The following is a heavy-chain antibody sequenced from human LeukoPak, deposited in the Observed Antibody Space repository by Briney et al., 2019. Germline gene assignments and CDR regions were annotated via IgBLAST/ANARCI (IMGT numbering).Heavy chain of an antibody. CDR2: ISSSSSYI. J-gene: IGHJ4*02. CDR3: ARARSGSYAGHFDY. D-gene: IGHD1-26*01. CDR1: GFTFSSYS. V-gene: IGHV3-21*01. Sequence: PGGSLRLSCAASGFTFSSYSMNWVRQAPGKGLEWVSSISSSSSYIYYADSVRGRFTISRDNAKNSLYLQMNSLRAEDTAVYYCARARSGSYAGHFDYWGQGTLVTVSS.